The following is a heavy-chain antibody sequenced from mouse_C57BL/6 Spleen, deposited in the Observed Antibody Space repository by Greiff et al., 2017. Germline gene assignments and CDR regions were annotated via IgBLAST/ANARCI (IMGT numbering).Heavy chain of an antibody. CDR1: GFTFSSYA. V-gene: IGHV5-4*01. D-gene: IGHD4-1*01. J-gene: IGHJ2*01. CDR2: ISDGGSYT. Sequence: DVKLVESGGGLVKPGGSLKLSCAASGFTFSSYAMSWVRQTPEKRLEWVATISDGGSYTYYPDNVKGRFTISRDNAKNNLYLQMSQLKSEDTAMYYCARDGNWALDYWGQGTTLTVSS. CDR3: ARDGNWALDY.